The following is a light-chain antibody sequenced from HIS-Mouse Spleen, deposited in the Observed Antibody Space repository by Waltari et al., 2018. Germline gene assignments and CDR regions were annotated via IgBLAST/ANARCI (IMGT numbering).Light chain of an antibody. V-gene: IGLV3-21*03. CDR2: DDS. Sequence: SYVLTQPPSVSVAPGKTARITCGGNNIGSKSVHVYQQKPGQAPVLVVYDDSDRPSGIPERFSGSNSGNTATLTISRVEAGDEADYYCQVWDSSSDHRVFGGGTKLTVL. CDR3: QVWDSSSDHRV. J-gene: IGLJ3*02. CDR1: NIGSKS.